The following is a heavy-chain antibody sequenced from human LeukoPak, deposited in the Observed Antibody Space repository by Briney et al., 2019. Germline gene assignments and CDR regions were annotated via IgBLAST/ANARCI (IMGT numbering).Heavy chain of an antibody. V-gene: IGHV3-53*01. D-gene: IGHD3-3*01. Sequence: SGGSLRLSCAASGFTVSSNYMSWVRQAPGKGLEWVSVIYSGGSTYYADSVKGRFTISRDNSKNTLYLQMNSLRAEDTAVYYCARVIRSDFWSGYYPYYYYGMDVWGQGTTVTVSS. J-gene: IGHJ6*02. CDR1: GFTVSSNY. CDR3: ARVIRSDFWSGYYPYYYYGMDV. CDR2: IYSGGST.